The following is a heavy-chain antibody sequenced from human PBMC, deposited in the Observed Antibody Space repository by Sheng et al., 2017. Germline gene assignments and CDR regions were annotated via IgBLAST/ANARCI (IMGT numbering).Heavy chain of an antibody. V-gene: IGHV3-43D*04. CDR2: ISWDGGST. CDR1: GFTFDDYA. Sequence: EVQLVESGGVVVQPGGSLRLSCAASGFTFDDYAMHWVRQAPGKGLEWVSLISWDGGSTYYADSVKGRFTISRDNSKNSLYLQMNSLRAEDTALYYCAKDIVPVTQGGGNYYYGMDVWGQGTTVTVSS. J-gene: IGHJ6*02. D-gene: IGHD5-18*01. CDR3: AKDIVPVTQGGGNYYYGMDV.